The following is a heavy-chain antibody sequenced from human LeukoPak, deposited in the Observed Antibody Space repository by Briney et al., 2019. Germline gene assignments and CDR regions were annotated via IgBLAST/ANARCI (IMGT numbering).Heavy chain of an antibody. Sequence: SETLSLTCAVSGYSISSGYYWGWIRQPPGKGLEWIGSIYHSGSTYYNPSLKSRVTISVDTSKNQFSLKLSSVTAADTAVYYCVRDRRGMVREYYFDYWGQGTLVTVSS. D-gene: IGHD3-10*01. CDR2: IYHSGST. J-gene: IGHJ4*02. CDR1: GYSISSGYY. CDR3: VRDRRGMVREYYFDY. V-gene: IGHV4-38-2*02.